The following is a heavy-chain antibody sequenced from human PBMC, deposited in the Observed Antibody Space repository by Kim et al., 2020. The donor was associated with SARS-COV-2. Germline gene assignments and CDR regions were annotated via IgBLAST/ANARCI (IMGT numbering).Heavy chain of an antibody. J-gene: IGHJ4*02. CDR2: INHSGST. D-gene: IGHD3-22*01. Sequence: SETLSLTCAVYGGSFSGYYWSWIRQPPGKGLEWIGEINHSGSTNYNPSLKSRVTISVDTSKNQFSLKLSSVTAADTAVYYCARGSSANYWGQGTLVTVSS. CDR3: ARGSSANY. CDR1: GGSFSGYY. V-gene: IGHV4-34*01.